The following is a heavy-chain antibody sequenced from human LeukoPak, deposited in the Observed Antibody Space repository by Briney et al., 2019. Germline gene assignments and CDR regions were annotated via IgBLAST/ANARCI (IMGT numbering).Heavy chain of an antibody. D-gene: IGHD1-26*01. V-gene: IGHV3-74*01. J-gene: IGHJ4*02. CDR2: INRDGGTT. CDR1: GFTFSSYW. Sequence: GGSLRLSCAASGFTFSSYWMHWVRQPPGKGLGWVSRINRDGGTTTYADSVKGRFTISRDNAKSTLYLQMNSLRANDTAVYYCVRDQSGSQYALDYFDSWGQGTLVTVSS. CDR3: VRDQSGSQYALDYFDS.